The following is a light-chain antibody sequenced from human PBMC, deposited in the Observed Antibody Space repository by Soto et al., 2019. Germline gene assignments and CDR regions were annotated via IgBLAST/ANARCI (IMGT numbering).Light chain of an antibody. CDR3: MQALQTGGLFT. J-gene: IGKJ3*01. V-gene: IGKV2-28*01. CDR1: QSLLHSNGYNY. Sequence: DIVMTQSPLSLPVTPGEPASISCRSSQSLLHSNGYNYLDWYLQKPGQSPQLLIYLGSNRASGVPDRFSGSGSGTDFTLKISRVEAEDVGVYYCMQALQTGGLFTFGPGTKVDIK. CDR2: LGS.